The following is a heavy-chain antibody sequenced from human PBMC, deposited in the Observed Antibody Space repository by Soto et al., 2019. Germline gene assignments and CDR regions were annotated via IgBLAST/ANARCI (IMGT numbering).Heavy chain of an antibody. CDR3: ARELDDAFDI. V-gene: IGHV4-30-4*01. CDR1: GGSIRSGDYY. CDR2: IYYSGST. Sequence: SETLTLTCTVSGGSIRSGDYYWSWIRQPPGKGLEWIGYIYYSGSTYYNPSLKSRVTISVDTSKNQFSLKLSSVTAADTAVYYCARELDDAFDIWGQGTMVTVSS. J-gene: IGHJ3*02.